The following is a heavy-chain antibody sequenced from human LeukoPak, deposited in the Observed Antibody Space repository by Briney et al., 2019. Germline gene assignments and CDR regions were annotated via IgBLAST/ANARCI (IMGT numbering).Heavy chain of an antibody. CDR3: AFQGSTSPYY. CDR1: GITFSSYS. D-gene: IGHD2-2*01. Sequence: GGSLRLSCAASGITFSSYSMNWVRQAPGKGLEWVSSISTSSTYIYYADSVRGRFTISRDNAKNSLYLQMNSLRAEDTAVYYCAFQGSTSPYYWGQGTLVTVSS. V-gene: IGHV3-21*01. J-gene: IGHJ4*02. CDR2: ISTSSTYI.